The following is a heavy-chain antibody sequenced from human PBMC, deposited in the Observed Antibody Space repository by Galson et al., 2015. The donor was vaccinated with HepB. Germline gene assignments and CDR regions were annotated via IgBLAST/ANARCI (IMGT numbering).Heavy chain of an antibody. CDR2: ISGSGSST. Sequence: SLRLSCAASGFTFSTYAMNWVRQAPGKGLEWVSVISGSGSSTYYAESVKGRLTVSRDNSENTLYLQIDSLRAEDTGIYYCARGVHKSVVRGLLDSWGQGTLVTVSS. CDR3: ARGVHKSVVRGLLDS. V-gene: IGHV3-23*01. D-gene: IGHD3-10*01. J-gene: IGHJ5*01. CDR1: GFTFSTYA.